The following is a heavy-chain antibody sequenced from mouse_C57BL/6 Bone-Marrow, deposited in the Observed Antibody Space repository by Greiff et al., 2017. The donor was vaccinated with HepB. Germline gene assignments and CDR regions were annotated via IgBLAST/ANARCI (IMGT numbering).Heavy chain of an antibody. J-gene: IGHJ3*01. CDR2: IYPGNSDT. D-gene: IGHD2-4*01. V-gene: IGHV1-5*01. CDR1: GYTFTSYW. Sequence: DVQLQESGTVLARPGASVKMSCKTSGYTFTSYWMHWVKQRPGQGLEWIGAIYPGNSDTSYNQKFKGKAKLTAVTSASTAYMELSSLTNEDSAVYYCTREDYDAYWGQGTLVTVSA. CDR3: TREDYDAY.